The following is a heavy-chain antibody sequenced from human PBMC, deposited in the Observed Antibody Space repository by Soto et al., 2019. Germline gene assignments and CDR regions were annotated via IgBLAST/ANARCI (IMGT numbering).Heavy chain of an antibody. CDR1: GGSLSSYY. Sequence: SETLSLTCTVSGGSLSSYYWSWIRQPPGKGLEWIGYIYYSGSTNYNPSLKSRVTISVDTSKKQFSLNLSSVTAADTAVYYCARGPTVANYYYGMDVWGQGTTVTVSS. J-gene: IGHJ6*02. D-gene: IGHD4-17*01. CDR2: IYYSGST. CDR3: ARGPTVANYYYGMDV. V-gene: IGHV4-59*01.